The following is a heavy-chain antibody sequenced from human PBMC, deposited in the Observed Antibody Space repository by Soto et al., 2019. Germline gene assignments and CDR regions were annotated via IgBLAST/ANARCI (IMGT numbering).Heavy chain of an antibody. J-gene: IGHJ6*03. CDR2: IRSKANSYAT. D-gene: IGHD2-15*01. CDR1: GFTFSGSA. V-gene: IGHV3-73*01. Sequence: GGSLRLSCAASGFTFSGSAMHWVRQASGKGLEWVGRIRSKANSYATAYAASVKGRFTISRDDSKNTAYLQMNSLKTEDTAVYYCTRVESCSGGSCYYYYYYMDVWGKGTTVTVSS. CDR3: TRVESCSGGSCYYYYYYMDV.